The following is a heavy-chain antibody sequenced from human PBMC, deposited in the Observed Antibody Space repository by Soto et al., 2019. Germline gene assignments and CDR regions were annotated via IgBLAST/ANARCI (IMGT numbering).Heavy chain of an antibody. J-gene: IGHJ4*02. Sequence: GGSLRLSCSASGFTFISYGMHWVRQAPGKGLEWVAVIWYDGSNKYYADSVKGRFTISRDNSKNTLYLQMNSLRAEDTAVYYCARGTGYYYFDYWGQGTLVTVSS. CDR1: GFTFISYG. CDR3: ARGTGYYYFDY. CDR2: IWYDGSNK. D-gene: IGHD3-22*01. V-gene: IGHV3-33*01.